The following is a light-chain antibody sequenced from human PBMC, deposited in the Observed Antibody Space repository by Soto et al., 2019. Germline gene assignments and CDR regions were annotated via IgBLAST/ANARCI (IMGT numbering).Light chain of an antibody. J-gene: IGKJ4*01. V-gene: IGKV3-15*01. Sequence: ETVMTQSPATLSVSPGERATLSCGASQSVSTNLAWYQQKPGQVPRLLIYGASTRASDIPARFSGSWSGTEFTLTFSSLQSEDFAVYYCQQYNEWPLTFGGGTKVEIE. CDR3: QQYNEWPLT. CDR2: GAS. CDR1: QSVSTN.